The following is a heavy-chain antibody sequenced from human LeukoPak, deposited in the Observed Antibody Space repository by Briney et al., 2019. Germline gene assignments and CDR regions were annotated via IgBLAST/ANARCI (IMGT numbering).Heavy chain of an antibody. V-gene: IGHV3-53*01. CDR2: IYSGGTT. J-gene: IGHJ4*02. D-gene: IGHD3-10*01. Sequence: GGSLRLSCAASGFIVSSNYMTWVRQPPGKGLEWVSAIYSGGTTYYADSVKGRFTISRDDSKNTVFLQMNRLRAEDTAVYYCARGGEDSPLWFEPKQYHFDCWGQGALVTVSS. CDR3: ARGGEDSPLWFEPKQYHFDC. CDR1: GFIVSSNY.